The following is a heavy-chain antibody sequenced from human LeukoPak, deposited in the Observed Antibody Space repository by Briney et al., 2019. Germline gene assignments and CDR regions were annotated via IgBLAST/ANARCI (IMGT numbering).Heavy chain of an antibody. V-gene: IGHV3-21*01. Sequence: GGSLRLSCAASGFTFSSYSMNWVRQAPGKGLEWVSSISSSSVYIYYADSVKGRFTISRDNAKNSLYLQMNSLSAEDTAVYYCARDEGYYFVYWGQGTLVTVSS. CDR1: GFTFSSYS. CDR3: ARDEGYYFVY. J-gene: IGHJ4*02. CDR2: ISSSSVYI.